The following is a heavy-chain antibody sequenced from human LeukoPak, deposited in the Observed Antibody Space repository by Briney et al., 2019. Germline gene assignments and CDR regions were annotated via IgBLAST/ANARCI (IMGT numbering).Heavy chain of an antibody. D-gene: IGHD1-26*01. CDR2: IKSTTDGGTT. J-gene: IGHJ4*02. V-gene: IGHV3-15*01. CDR1: GFTFSNAW. Sequence: GGSLRLSCAASGFTFSNAWMSWVRQAPGKGLEWVGRIKSTTDGGTTDYAAPVKGRFTISRDDSKNTLYLQMNSLRAEDTAVYYCAKGSGSYLRPLYYFDYWGQGTLVTVSS. CDR3: AKGSGSYLRPLYYFDY.